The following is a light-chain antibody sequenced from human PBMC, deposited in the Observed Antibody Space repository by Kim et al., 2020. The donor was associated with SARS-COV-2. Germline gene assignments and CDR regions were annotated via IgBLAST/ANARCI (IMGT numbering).Light chain of an antibody. V-gene: IGKV1-5*03. CDR1: QSISSW. Sequence: DIQMTQSPSTLSASVGDRVTITCRASQSISSWLAWYQQKPGKAPRLLIYKASNLESGVPPRFSGSGSGTEFTLTISSLQPDDFATYYCQQSSNLWTFGQGTKVEIK. CDR3: QQSSNLWT. J-gene: IGKJ1*01. CDR2: KAS.